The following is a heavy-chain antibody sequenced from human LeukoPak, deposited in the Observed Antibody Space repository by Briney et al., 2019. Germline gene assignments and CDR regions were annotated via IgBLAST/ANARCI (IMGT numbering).Heavy chain of an antibody. V-gene: IGHV3-66*01. CDR2: IYSGGTI. CDR1: GFTVSSNH. J-gene: IGHJ4*02. CDR3: ARDGESHYYDY. D-gene: IGHD7-27*01. Sequence: AGGSLRLSCAASGFTVSSNHMSWVRQAPGKGLEWVLVIYSGGTIYYADSVKGRFTISRDNSKNTVYLEMNSLRAEDTAVYYCARDGESHYYDYWGQGTLVTVST.